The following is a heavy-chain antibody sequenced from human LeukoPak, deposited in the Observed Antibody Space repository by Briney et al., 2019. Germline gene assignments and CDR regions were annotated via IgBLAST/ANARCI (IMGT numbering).Heavy chain of an antibody. CDR3: AKDIGTGWSFDY. D-gene: IGHD6-19*01. J-gene: IGHJ4*02. V-gene: IGHV3-43*02. Sequence: GGSLRLSCAASGFTFHDYAIHWVRQSPRRGLEWVSLTNGDGRTTYADSVKGRFTISRDNSKNSLYLQMNSLRSEDTALYYCAKDIGTGWSFDYWGQGILVTVPS. CDR2: TNGDGRTT. CDR1: GFTFHDYA.